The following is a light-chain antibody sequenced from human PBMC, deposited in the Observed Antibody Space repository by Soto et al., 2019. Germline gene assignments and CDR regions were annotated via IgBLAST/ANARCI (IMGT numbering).Light chain of an antibody. CDR3: QQRSSWPLT. CDR2: GAS. Sequence: VLSLSPATLSLSKGERATLSCRASQSLSKSLVWYQQKPGQAPRLLIDGASNRATGIPARFSGSGSGTDFTLTISSLEPEDFAVYFCQQRSSWPLTFGGGTKVDI. J-gene: IGKJ4*02. CDR1: QSLSKS. V-gene: IGKV3-11*01.